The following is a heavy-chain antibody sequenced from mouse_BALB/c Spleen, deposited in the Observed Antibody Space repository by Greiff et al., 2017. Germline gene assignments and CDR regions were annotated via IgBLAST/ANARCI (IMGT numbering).Heavy chain of an antibody. CDR2: INPDSSTI. CDR1: GFDFSRYW. J-gene: IGHJ4*01. Sequence: EVKLLESGGGLVQPGGSLKLSCAASGFDFSRYWMSWVRQAPGKGLEWIGEINPDSSTINYTPSLKDKFIISRDNAKNTLYLQMSKVRSEDTALYYCARGYDGYPRGDYAMDYWGQGTSVTVSS. CDR3: ARGYDGYPRGDYAMDY. V-gene: IGHV4-1*02. D-gene: IGHD2-3*01.